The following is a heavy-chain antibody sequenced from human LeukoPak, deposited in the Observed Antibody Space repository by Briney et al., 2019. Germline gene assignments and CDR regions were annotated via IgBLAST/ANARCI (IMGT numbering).Heavy chain of an antibody. CDR2: INPNSGGT. J-gene: IGHJ6*02. Sequence: ASVKVSCKASGYTFTGYYMHWVRQAPGQGLEWMGWINPNSGGTNYAQKFQGWVTMTRDTSISTAYMGLSRLRSDDTAVYYCARGTSIAAAGTQVGGMDVWGQGTTVTVSS. V-gene: IGHV1-2*04. CDR3: ARGTSIAAAGTQVGGMDV. D-gene: IGHD6-13*01. CDR1: GYTFTGYY.